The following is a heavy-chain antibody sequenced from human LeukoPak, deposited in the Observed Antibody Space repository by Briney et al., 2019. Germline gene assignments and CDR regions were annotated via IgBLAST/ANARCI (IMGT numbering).Heavy chain of an antibody. J-gene: IGHJ4*02. CDR2: ISSSTTNM. D-gene: IGHD6-6*01. Sequence: GGSLRLSCAASGFTFSTYSMNWVRQAPRKGLEWVSYISSSTTNMYYADSVKGRFTISRDNAKNSLYLQMNSLRAEDTAVYYCAREYSSSSGRSFDYWGQGTLVTVSS. CDR3: AREYSSSSGRSFDY. V-gene: IGHV3-48*01. CDR1: GFTFSTYS.